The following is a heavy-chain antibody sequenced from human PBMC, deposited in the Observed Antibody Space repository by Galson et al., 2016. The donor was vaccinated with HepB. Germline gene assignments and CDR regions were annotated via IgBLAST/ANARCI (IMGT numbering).Heavy chain of an antibody. V-gene: IGHV3-21*01. Sequence: SLRLSCAGSGFTFSSYWMTWVRQAPGKGLEWVSSISGGSSYIYYADSVKGRFTISRDNAKNSLYLQMNSLRAEGTAVYYCASRHSGWYYFDYWGQGTLVTVSS. J-gene: IGHJ4*02. CDR1: GFTFSSYW. D-gene: IGHD6-19*01. CDR3: ASRHSGWYYFDY. CDR2: ISGGSSYI.